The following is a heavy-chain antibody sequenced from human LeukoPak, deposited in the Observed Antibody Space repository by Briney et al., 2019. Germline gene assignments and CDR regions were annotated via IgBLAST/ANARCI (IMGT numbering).Heavy chain of an antibody. Sequence: AGVSLRLSCAASGFTFSTYGMSWVRQAPGKGLEWVSNIKGDGREKYYVDSVKGRFTIYRDNAKNTLYLQMNSLRAQHPAVYFCARVYTGNRWHFDYSLQPTLLTLPS. D-gene: IGHD2-2*02. V-gene: IGHV3-7*03. CDR1: GFTFSTYG. CDR3: ARVYTGNRWHFDY. J-gene: IGHJ4*02. CDR2: IKGDGREK.